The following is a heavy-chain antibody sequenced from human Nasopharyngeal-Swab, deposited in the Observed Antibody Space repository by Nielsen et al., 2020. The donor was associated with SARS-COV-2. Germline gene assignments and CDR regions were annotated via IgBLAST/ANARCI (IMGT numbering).Heavy chain of an antibody. V-gene: IGHV4-59*08. J-gene: IGHJ4*02. Sequence: SETLSLTCSVSGGSISNYHWNWIRQPPGKGLEWIGYIYYSGSTNYNPSLKSRVTISVDTSKNQFPLKLSSVTAADTAVYYCARRGEGYGDYLDYWGQGTLVTVSS. CDR1: GGSISNYH. CDR3: ARRGEGYGDYLDY. D-gene: IGHD4-17*01. CDR2: IYYSGST.